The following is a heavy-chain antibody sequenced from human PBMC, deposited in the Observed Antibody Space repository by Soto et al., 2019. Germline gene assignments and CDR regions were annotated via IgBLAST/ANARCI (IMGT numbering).Heavy chain of an antibody. J-gene: IGHJ6*02. V-gene: IGHV3-13*01. Sequence: HRWGSLRLSCAASGFTFISYDIRCCRQSTLKCREWVSAIGTAGDTYYPGSVKGRFTISRENAKNSLYLQMNSLRAGDTAVYYCARGRPSVYCSGGSCYYDYYYGMDVWGQGTTVTVSS. CDR3: ARGRPSVYCSGGSCYYDYYYGMDV. CDR2: IGTAGDT. D-gene: IGHD2-15*01. CDR1: GFTFISYD.